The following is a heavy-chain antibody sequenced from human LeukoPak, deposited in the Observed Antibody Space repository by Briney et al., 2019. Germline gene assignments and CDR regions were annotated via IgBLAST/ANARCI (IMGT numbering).Heavy chain of an antibody. V-gene: IGHV3-11*05. CDR2: ISSSGVNT. CDR1: GFTFSDFY. J-gene: IGHJ5*02. Sequence: GGSLRLSCAASGFTFSDFYLSWIRQAPGKGLEWVSYISSSGVNTDYADSVKGRFTISRDNSKNSLYLHMNSLRAEDTAVYYCARDEKGGGRISYNWFDPWGQGTLITVSS. D-gene: IGHD3-16*01. CDR3: ARDEKGGGRISYNWFDP.